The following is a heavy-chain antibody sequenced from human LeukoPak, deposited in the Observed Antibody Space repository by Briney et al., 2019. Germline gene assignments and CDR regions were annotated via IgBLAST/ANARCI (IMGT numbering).Heavy chain of an antibody. D-gene: IGHD4-17*01. CDR2: MNPNSGNT. CDR1: GGTFSSYI. Sequence: GASVKVSCKASGGTFSSYIISWVRQATGQGLEWMGWMNPNSGNTGYAQKFQGRVTITRNTSISTAYMELSSLRSEDTAVYYCARSGLYGDPNYYYMDVWGKGTTVTVSS. J-gene: IGHJ6*03. CDR3: ARSGLYGDPNYYYMDV. V-gene: IGHV1-8*01.